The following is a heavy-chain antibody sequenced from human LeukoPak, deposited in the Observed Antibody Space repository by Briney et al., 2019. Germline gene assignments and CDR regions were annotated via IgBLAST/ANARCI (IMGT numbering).Heavy chain of an antibody. V-gene: IGHV4-34*01. J-gene: IGHJ5*02. D-gene: IGHD2-15*01. CDR1: GGSSSGYY. Sequence: SETLSLTCAVYGGSSSGYYWSWIRQPPGKGLEWIGEINHSGSTNYNPSLKSRVTISVDTSKNQFSLKLSSVTAADTAVYYCASYCSGGSCFYWFDPWGQGTLVTVSS. CDR3: ASYCSGGSCFYWFDP. CDR2: INHSGST.